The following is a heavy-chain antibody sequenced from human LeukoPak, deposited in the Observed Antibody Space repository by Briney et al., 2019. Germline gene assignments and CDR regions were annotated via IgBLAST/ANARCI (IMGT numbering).Heavy chain of an antibody. D-gene: IGHD6-19*01. CDR3: ARDREEQWLVQSYFDY. CDR1: GGSISSGDYY. CDR2: IYYSGST. V-gene: IGHV4-30-4*08. Sequence: SETLSLTCTVSGGSISSGDYYWSWIRQPPGKGLEWIGYIYYSGSTYYNPSLKSRVTISVDTSKNQFSLKLNSVTAADMAVYYCARDREEQWLVQSYFDYWGQGTLVTVSS. J-gene: IGHJ4*02.